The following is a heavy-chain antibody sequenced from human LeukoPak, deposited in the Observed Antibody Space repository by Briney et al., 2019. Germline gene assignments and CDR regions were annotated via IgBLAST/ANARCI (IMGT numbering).Heavy chain of an antibody. CDR2: ISNSGST. V-gene: IGHV4-59*01. CDR1: GGSISYYY. D-gene: IGHD5-24*01. CDR3: ARSRDGYNLGY. J-gene: IGHJ4*02. Sequence: ASETLSLTCNVSGGSISYYYWTWIRHPPGGGLEWIGSISNSGSTNYNPSLKSRVTISVDTSKKQISLKLSSVTAADTAVYYCARSRDGYNLGYWGQGTLVTVSS.